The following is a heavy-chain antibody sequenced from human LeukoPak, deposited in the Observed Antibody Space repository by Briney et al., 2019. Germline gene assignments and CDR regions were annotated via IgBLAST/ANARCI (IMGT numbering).Heavy chain of an antibody. Sequence: LRLSCAASGFTFSSYAMSWARQAPGKGLEWIGYIYHSGSTYYNPSLKSRVTISVDRSKNQFSLKLSSVTAADTAVYYCARHKAAFDIWGQGTMVTVSS. CDR3: ARHKAAFDI. V-gene: IGHV4-30-2*01. J-gene: IGHJ3*02. CDR1: GFTFSSYA. CDR2: IYHSGST.